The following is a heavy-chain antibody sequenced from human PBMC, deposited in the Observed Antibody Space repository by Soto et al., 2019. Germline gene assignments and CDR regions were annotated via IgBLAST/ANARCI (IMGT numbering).Heavy chain of an antibody. D-gene: IGHD3-10*01. CDR3: ARGPRGYVYYHGMDV. CDR1: GGSISSYY. CDR2: IDTSGTT. V-gene: IGHV4-4*07. Sequence: AETLSLTCTVSGGSISSYYVSWIRQSSGKGLEWIVRIDTSGTTNYNPSLKSRVTMSVDASKNHFSLNLSSVTAADTAVYYCARGPRGYVYYHGMDVWGQGTTVTVSS. J-gene: IGHJ6*02.